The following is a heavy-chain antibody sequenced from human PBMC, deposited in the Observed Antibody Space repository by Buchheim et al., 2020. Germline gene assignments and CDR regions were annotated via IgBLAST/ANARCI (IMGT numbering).Heavy chain of an antibody. D-gene: IGHD3-9*01. Sequence: QVQLVQSGAEVKKPGSSVKVSCKASGGTFSSYTISWVRQAPGQGLEWMGRIIPILGIANYAQKFQGRVPITADKSTSTAYMELSSLRSEDTAVYYCARSDYDILTGYDYYYYGMDVWGQGTT. CDR2: IIPILGIA. J-gene: IGHJ6*02. CDR3: ARSDYDILTGYDYYYYGMDV. V-gene: IGHV1-69*02. CDR1: GGTFSSYT.